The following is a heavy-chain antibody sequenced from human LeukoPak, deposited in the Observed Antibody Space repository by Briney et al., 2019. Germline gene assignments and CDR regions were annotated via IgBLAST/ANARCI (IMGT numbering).Heavy chain of an antibody. D-gene: IGHD3-10*01. Sequence: ASVKVSCKASGYTFTSYYTHWVRQAPGQGLEWMGIINPSGGSTSYAQKFQGRVTMTRDASTSTVYMELSSLRSEDTAVYYCARDTRVSTMVRGVSDYWGQGTLVTVSS. CDR3: ARDTRVSTMVRGVSDY. CDR2: INPSGGST. J-gene: IGHJ4*02. V-gene: IGHV1-46*01. CDR1: GYTFTSYY.